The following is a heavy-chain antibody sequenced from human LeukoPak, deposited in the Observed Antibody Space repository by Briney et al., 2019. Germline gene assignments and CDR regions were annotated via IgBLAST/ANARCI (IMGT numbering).Heavy chain of an antibody. Sequence: GGSLRLSCAASGFTVSSRYMSWVRQTPGKGLEWVSVIHGDGSTYYADSVKGRFTISRDNSKNTLYLQMNSLRAEDTAVYHCARGESSDCTCIDYWGQGTLVSVSS. CDR2: IHGDGST. D-gene: IGHD2-21*02. CDR3: ARGESSDCTCIDY. V-gene: IGHV3-53*01. J-gene: IGHJ4*02. CDR1: GFTVSSRY.